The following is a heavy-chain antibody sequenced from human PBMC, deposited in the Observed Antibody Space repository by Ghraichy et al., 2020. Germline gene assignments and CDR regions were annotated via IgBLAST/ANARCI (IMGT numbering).Heavy chain of an antibody. CDR2: IYSGGTT. D-gene: IGHD3-22*01. CDR1: GFTVSSNY. CDR3: ARETASSGFPDY. J-gene: IGHJ4*02. Sequence: GGSLRLSCAASGFTVSSNYMSWVRQAPGKGLEWVSVIYSGGTTYYADSVKGRFTISRVDSKNTLYLQMNSLRAEDTAVYYCARETASSGFPDYWGQGTLVTVSS. V-gene: IGHV3-66*01.